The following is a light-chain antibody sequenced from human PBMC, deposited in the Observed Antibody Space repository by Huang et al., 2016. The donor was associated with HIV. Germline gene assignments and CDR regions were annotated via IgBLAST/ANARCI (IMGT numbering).Light chain of an antibody. V-gene: IGKV3-11*01. CDR2: DAS. CDR1: QSVSSY. Sequence: EIVLTQSPATLSLSPGERATLSCRASQSVSSYLAWYQQKPGQAPRLRIYDASNRATGIPARFSGRWSGTDFTLTISSLEPEDFAVYYCQQRSNLLYTFGQGTKLEIK. CDR3: QQRSNLLYT. J-gene: IGKJ2*01.